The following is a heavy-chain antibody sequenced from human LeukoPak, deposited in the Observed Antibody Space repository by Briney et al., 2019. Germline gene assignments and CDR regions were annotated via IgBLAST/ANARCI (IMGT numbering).Heavy chain of an antibody. Sequence: GGSLRLSCAASGFTFSSYPMHWVRQPPGKGLEYVSAISRTGDSTYYADSVKGRFTISRDNSKNTLYLQMGSLRAEDMAVYYCARACYDSGGYYYDYWGQGTLVTVSS. CDR1: GFTFSSYP. J-gene: IGHJ4*02. D-gene: IGHD3-22*01. V-gene: IGHV3-64*02. CDR3: ARACYDSGGYYYDY. CDR2: ISRTGDST.